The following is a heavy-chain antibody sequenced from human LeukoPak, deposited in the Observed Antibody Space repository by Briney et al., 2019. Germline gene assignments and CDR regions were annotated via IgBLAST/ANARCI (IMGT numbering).Heavy chain of an antibody. V-gene: IGHV4-39*01. CDR2: IYYSGST. CDR1: GGSISSSSYY. CDR3: ARHYDSSGYYYFAFDI. Sequence: SETLSLTCTVSGGSISSSSYYWGWIRQPPGKGLEWIGSIYYSGSTYYNPSLKSRVTISVDTSKNQFSLKLTSVTAADTAVYYCARHYDSSGYYYFAFDIWGQGTMVTVSS. D-gene: IGHD3-22*01. J-gene: IGHJ3*02.